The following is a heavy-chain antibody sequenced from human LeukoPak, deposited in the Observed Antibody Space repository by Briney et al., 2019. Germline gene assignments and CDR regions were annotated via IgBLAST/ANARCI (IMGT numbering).Heavy chain of an antibody. J-gene: IGHJ3*02. CDR1: GFTFSSYA. CDR2: ISYDGSTR. V-gene: IGHV3-30*04. Sequence: QPGGSLRLPCAASGFTFSSYAMHWVRQAPGKGLAWVAVISYDGSTRNHADSVKGRFTISRDNSKNTLYLEMNSLRAEDTAVYYCARDVMRDDGFDIWGQRTMVTVSS. D-gene: IGHD2-21*01. CDR3: ARDVMRDDGFDI.